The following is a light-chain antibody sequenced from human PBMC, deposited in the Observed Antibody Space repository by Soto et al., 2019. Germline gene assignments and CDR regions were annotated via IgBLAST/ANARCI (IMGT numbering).Light chain of an antibody. V-gene: IGKV3-20*01. J-gene: IGKJ1*01. CDR1: QSISSSY. Sequence: EIVFTQSPGTLSLSPGKRATLSCRASQSISSSYLAWYQQRPGQAPRLLIYGASSRATGIPDRFSGSGSGTEFTLTISRLEPEDFAVYYCQQYGSSSWTFGQGTKVE. CDR3: QQYGSSSWT. CDR2: GAS.